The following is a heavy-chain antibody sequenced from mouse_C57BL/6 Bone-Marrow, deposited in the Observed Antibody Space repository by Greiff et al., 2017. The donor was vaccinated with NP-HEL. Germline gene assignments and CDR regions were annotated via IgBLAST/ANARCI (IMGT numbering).Heavy chain of an antibody. Sequence: VQRVESGAELAKPGASVKLSCKASGYTFTSYWMHWVKQRPGQGLEWIGYINPSSGYTKYNQKFKDKATLTADKSSSTAYMQLSSLTYEDSAVYYCARNLLSSYWYFDVWGTGTTVTVSS. D-gene: IGHD6-2*01. CDR2: INPSSGYT. J-gene: IGHJ1*03. CDR1: GYTFTSYW. CDR3: ARNLLSSYWYFDV. V-gene: IGHV1-7*01.